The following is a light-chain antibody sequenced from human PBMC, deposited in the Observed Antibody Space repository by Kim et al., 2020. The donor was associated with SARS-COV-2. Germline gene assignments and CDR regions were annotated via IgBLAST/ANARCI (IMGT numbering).Light chain of an antibody. CDR1: SSDVGGYYY. CDR3: SSYAGSNNYV. J-gene: IGLJ1*01. CDR2: EVS. Sequence: GQSVTILCTGTSSDVGGYYYVSWYQQHPGKAPQLMIYEVSKRPSGVPDRFSGSKSGNTASLTVSRLQAEDEADYYCSSYAGSNNYVFGTGTKVTVL. V-gene: IGLV2-8*01.